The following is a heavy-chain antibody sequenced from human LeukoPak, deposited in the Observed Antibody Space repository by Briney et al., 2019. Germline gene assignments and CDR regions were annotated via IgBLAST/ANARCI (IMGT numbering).Heavy chain of an antibody. D-gene: IGHD3-16*01. V-gene: IGHV4-59*01. CDR2: IYYRGRT. CDR3: VRGRFRVDY. J-gene: IGHJ4*02. Sequence: SETLSLTCTVSGVSISSSHWSWIRQPPGKGMEWIWCIYYRGRTNYKHSPKSRVTISVEPSKHQCSLRLSSVTAADTAVYYCVRGRFRVDYWGQGTLVTVSS. CDR1: GVSISSSH.